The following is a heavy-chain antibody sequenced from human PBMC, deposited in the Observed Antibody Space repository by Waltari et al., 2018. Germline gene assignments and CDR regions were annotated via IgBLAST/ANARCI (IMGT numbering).Heavy chain of an antibody. CDR3: ARSRRDSSWYLDAFDI. J-gene: IGHJ3*02. D-gene: IGHD6-13*01. Sequence: QVQLQESGPGLVKPSATLSLTCTVSGGSIRSYYWSWIRQPTGKGLEWIGYIYYSGSTNYNPSLKSRVTISVDTSKNQFSLKLSSVTAADTAVYYCARSRRDSSWYLDAFDIWGQGTMVTVSS. V-gene: IGHV4-59*01. CDR1: GGSIRSYY. CDR2: IYYSGST.